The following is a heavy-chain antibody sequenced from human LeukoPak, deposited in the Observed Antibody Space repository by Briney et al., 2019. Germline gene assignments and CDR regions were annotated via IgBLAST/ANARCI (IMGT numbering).Heavy chain of an antibody. V-gene: IGHV3-9*03. Sequence: SGGSLRLSCAASGFTFDDYAMHWVRQAPGKGLEWVSGISWNSGSIGYADSVKGRFTISRDNAKNSLYLQMNSLRAEDMALYYCVGSPKPALTRSLTRGVGAFDIWGQGTMVTVSS. CDR3: VGSPKPALTRSLTRGVGAFDI. CDR2: ISWNSGSI. J-gene: IGHJ3*02. CDR1: GFTFDDYA. D-gene: IGHD3-10*01.